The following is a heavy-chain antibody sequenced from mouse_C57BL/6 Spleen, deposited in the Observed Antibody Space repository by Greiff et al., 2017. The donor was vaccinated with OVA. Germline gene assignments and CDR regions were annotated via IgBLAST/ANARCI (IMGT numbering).Heavy chain of an antibody. CDR3: ARAGSSGGYYAMDY. Sequence: EVQLQQSGAELVKPGASVKLSCTASGFNIKDYYMHWVKQRTEQGLEWIGRIDPEDGDTKYAPKFQGKATITADTSSNTAYLQLSSLTSEDTAVYYCARAGSSGGYYAMDYWGQGTSVTVSS. J-gene: IGHJ4*01. V-gene: IGHV14-2*01. D-gene: IGHD1-1*01. CDR2: IDPEDGDT. CDR1: GFNIKDYY.